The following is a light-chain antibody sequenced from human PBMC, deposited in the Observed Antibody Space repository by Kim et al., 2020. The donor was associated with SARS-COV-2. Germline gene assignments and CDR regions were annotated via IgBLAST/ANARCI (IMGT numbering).Light chain of an antibody. J-gene: IGKJ4*01. V-gene: IGKV3-11*01. Sequence: PWERATLSCRASQNIDTYLAWYQQRPGQAPRLLVYDASNRATGVPDRFSGSGSGTDFTLTISSLEPEDFSIYYCQQRNSWPPAVTFGGGTKVDIK. CDR1: QNIDTY. CDR3: QQRNSWPPAVT. CDR2: DAS.